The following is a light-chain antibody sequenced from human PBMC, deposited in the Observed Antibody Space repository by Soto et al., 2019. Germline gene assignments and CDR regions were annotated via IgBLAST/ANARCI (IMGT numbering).Light chain of an antibody. CDR1: SSDIGGSIL. Sequence: QSVLTQPASVSGSPGQSITISCTGTSSDIGGSILVSWYQQEPGKAPKLMIYEGSKWPSGVSNRFSGSKSGNTASLTISGLQAEDEGQYYCCSYVGSDTYVIFGGGTKLTVL. CDR3: CSYVGSDTYVI. CDR2: EGS. J-gene: IGLJ2*01. V-gene: IGLV2-23*01.